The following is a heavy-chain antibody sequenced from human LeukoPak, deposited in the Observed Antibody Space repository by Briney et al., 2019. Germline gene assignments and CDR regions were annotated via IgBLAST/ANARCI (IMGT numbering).Heavy chain of an antibody. D-gene: IGHD6-13*01. J-gene: IGHJ4*02. CDR2: ISHVGST. Sequence: TSETLSLTCTVTGDSISNGNWWNWVRLPPGKGLDWIGEISHVGSTKYSPSLKDRVTISKDNSKNQFSLKLNSVTAADTATYYCTRSSGWWSLDYWGQGTLVTVSS. V-gene: IGHV4-4*02. CDR1: GDSISNGNW. CDR3: TRSSGWWSLDY.